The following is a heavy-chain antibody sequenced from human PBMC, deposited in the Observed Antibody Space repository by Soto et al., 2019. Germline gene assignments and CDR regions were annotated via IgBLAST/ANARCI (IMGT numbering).Heavy chain of an antibody. CDR2: ISGSGGST. J-gene: IGHJ4*02. D-gene: IGHD5-12*01. CDR1: GFTFSSYT. Sequence: EVQLLESGGGLEQPGGSLRLSCAASGFTFSSYTMSWVRQAPGKGLEWVSAISGSGGSTYYADSVKGRFTISRDNSKNTLYLQMNSLRAEDTAGYYCAKGRGYSGYEAFDYWGQGTLVTVSS. CDR3: AKGRGYSGYEAFDY. V-gene: IGHV3-23*01.